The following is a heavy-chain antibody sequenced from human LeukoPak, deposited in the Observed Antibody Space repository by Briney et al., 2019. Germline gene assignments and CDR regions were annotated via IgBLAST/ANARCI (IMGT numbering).Heavy chain of an antibody. CDR1: GFTFSSYG. Sequence: GGSLRLSCAASGFTFSSYGMHWVRQAPGKGLEWVAVIWYDGSNKYYADSVKGRFTISRDNSKNTLYLQMNSLRAEDTAVYYCERDRSEEDGYNYFVDYWGQGTLVTVSS. CDR2: IWYDGSNK. V-gene: IGHV3-33*01. CDR3: ERDRSEEDGYNYFVDY. D-gene: IGHD5-24*01. J-gene: IGHJ4*02.